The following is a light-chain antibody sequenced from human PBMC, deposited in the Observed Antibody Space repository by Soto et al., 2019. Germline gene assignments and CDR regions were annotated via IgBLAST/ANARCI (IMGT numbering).Light chain of an antibody. Sequence: DIQMTQSPSTLSASVGDRVTITCGASQSINKWLAWYQQKPGKAPKLLIYDASSLESGVSSRFSGSGSGTEFTLTISSLQPADFATYYCQQYIRWPLTFGGGTKVDIK. J-gene: IGKJ4*01. CDR2: DAS. CDR3: QQYIRWPLT. CDR1: QSINKW. V-gene: IGKV1-5*01.